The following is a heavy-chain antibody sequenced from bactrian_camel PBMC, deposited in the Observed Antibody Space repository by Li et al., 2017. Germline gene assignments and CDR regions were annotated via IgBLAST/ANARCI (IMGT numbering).Heavy chain of an antibody. J-gene: IGHJ4*01. D-gene: IGHD6*01. CDR3: AEGRGSRGEHCYSLNY. V-gene: IGHV3S53*01. Sequence: HVQLVESGGGSVQAGGSLRLSCVVSGYILGNICIGWYRQVLGKGPEGVASIGVDGSTSYADSVEGRFTISRDNAKNTLYLQMNSLKPEDSGVYYCAEGRGSRGEHCYSLNYWGQGTQVTVS. CDR1: GYILGNIC. CDR2: IGVDGST.